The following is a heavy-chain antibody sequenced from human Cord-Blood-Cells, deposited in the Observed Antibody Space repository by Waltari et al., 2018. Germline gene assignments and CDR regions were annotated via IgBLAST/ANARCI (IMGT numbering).Heavy chain of an antibody. CDR1: GFTVSSHY. CDR3: ARDGLVREYSYGYFY. CDR2: IYSGGST. J-gene: IGHJ4*02. V-gene: IGHV3-53*01. D-gene: IGHD5-18*01. Sequence: EVQLVESGGGLIQPGGSLRLSCAASGFTVSSHYISGAGRAPGKGLEWVSVIYSGGSTYYADSVKGRFTISRDNSKNTLYLQMNSLRAEDTAVYYCARDGLVREYSYGYFYWGQGTLVTVSS.